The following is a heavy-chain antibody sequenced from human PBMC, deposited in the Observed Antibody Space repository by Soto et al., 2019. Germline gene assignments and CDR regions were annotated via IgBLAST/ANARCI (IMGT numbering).Heavy chain of an antibody. J-gene: IGHJ6*03. V-gene: IGHV3-9*01. CDR3: AKAGDLRHDYYYMDV. Sequence: EVQLVESGGGLVQPGRSLRLSCAASGFTFDDYAMHWVRQAPGKGLEWVSGISWNSGSIGYADSVKGRFTISRDNAKNSLYLQMNSLRAEDTALYYCAKAGDLRHDYYYMDVWGKGTTVTVSS. D-gene: IGHD7-27*01. CDR2: ISWNSGSI. CDR1: GFTFDDYA.